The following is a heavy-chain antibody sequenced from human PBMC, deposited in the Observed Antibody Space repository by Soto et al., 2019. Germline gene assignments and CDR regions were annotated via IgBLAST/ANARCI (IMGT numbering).Heavy chain of an antibody. V-gene: IGHV5-10-1*01. J-gene: IGHJ4*02. CDR3: ARQIYDSDTGPNFQYYFDS. CDR2: IDPSDSQT. D-gene: IGHD3-22*01. Sequence: GESLKISCKGSGYSFAGYWIAWVRQKPGKGLEWMGRIDPSDSQTYYSPSFRGHVTISVTKSIATVFLQWSSLRASDTAMYYCARQIYDSDTGPNFQYYFDSWGQGTPVTVSS. CDR1: GYSFAGYW.